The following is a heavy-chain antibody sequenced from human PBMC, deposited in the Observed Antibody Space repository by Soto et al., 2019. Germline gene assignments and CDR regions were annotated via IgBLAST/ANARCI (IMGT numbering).Heavy chain of an antibody. J-gene: IGHJ5*02. Sequence: QLQLQESGPGLVKPSETLSLTCTVSGGSISSSSYYWGWIRQPPGKGLEWIGSIYYSGSTYYNPSLKSRVNISVDTSKNQFSLTLCPVTAADTAVYYCARPRHSSWWGWFDPWGQGTLVTVSS. V-gene: IGHV4-39*01. CDR3: ARPRHSSWWGWFDP. CDR1: GGSISSSSYY. D-gene: IGHD2-8*02. CDR2: IYYSGST.